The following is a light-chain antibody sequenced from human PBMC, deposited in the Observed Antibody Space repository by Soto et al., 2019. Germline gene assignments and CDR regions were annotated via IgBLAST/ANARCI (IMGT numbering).Light chain of an antibody. CDR3: QSYASSLSASV. CDR1: SSNIGSGYD. CDR2: GNS. Sequence: QSVLTHPPSVSGSLGQRVTISCTWSSSNIGSGYDVHWHQQVQGTAPELLIYGNSNWPSGVADRVSGSKSGTSASLAITGLQAEDEAEYYCQSYASSLSASVFGGGTKVTVL. V-gene: IGLV1-40*01. J-gene: IGLJ3*02.